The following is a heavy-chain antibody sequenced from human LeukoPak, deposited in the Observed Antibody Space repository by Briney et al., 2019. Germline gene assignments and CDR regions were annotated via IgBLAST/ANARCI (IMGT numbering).Heavy chain of an antibody. V-gene: IGHV5-51*01. CDR3: ASGYSSSWYIIDY. CDR1: GYSFTSYW. J-gene: IGHJ4*02. CDR2: IYPGDSDT. D-gene: IGHD6-13*01. Sequence: GESLKISCKSSGYSFTSYWIGWVRQIPGKGLEWMGIIYPGDSDTRYSPSFQGQVTISADKSISTAYLQWSSLKASDTAMYYCASGYSSSWYIIDYWGQGTLVTVSS.